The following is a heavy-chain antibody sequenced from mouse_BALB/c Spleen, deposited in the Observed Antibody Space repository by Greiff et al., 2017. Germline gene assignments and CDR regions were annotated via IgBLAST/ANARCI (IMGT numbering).Heavy chain of an antibody. V-gene: IGHV5-4*02. Sequence: EVMLVESGGGLVKPGGSLKLSCAASGFTFSDYYMYWVRQTPEKRLEWVATISDGGSYTYYPDSVKGRFTISRDNAKNNLYLQMSSLKSEDTAMYYCARGWVDGYYPYFDYWGQGTTLTVSS. CDR1: GFTFSDYY. CDR2: ISDGGSYT. CDR3: ARGWVDGYYPYFDY. D-gene: IGHD2-3*01. J-gene: IGHJ2*01.